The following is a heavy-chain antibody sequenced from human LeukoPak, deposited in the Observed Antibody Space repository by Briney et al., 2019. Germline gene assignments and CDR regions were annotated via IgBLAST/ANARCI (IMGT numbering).Heavy chain of an antibody. CDR3: ARTLDGSYYVLDY. CDR1: GFTVSSNY. D-gene: IGHD1-26*01. CDR2: IYSGGST. J-gene: IGHJ4*02. V-gene: IGHV3-53*01. Sequence: GGSLRLSCAASGFTVSSNYMSWVRQAPGKGLEWVSVIYSGGSTYYADSVKGRFTISRDNSKNTLYLQMNSLRAEGTAVYYCARTLDGSYYVLDYWGQGTLVIVSS.